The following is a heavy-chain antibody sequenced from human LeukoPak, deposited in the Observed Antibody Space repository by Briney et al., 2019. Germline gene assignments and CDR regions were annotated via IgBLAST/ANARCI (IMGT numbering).Heavy chain of an antibody. CDR1: GFTFSNHW. J-gene: IGHJ6*02. Sequence: GGSLRLSCATSGFTFSNHWMSWVRQAPGKGLEWVADIKQGGSAKNYLDSMEGRFTISRDDARNTLYLQMNTLRVEDTAVYYCTRDLMDYDVSTGLHHYYMDVWGQGTTVTVSS. D-gene: IGHD3-9*01. V-gene: IGHV3-7*01. CDR2: IKQGGSAK. CDR3: TRDLMDYDVSTGLHHYYMDV.